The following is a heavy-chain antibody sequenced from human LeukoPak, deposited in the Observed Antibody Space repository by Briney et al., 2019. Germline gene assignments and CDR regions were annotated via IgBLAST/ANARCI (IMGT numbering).Heavy chain of an antibody. CDR2: IYYSGTT. D-gene: IGHD1-26*01. V-gene: IGHV4-59*01. Sequence: SETLSLTCTVSGASISTYYWSWIRQPPGKGLEWIGYIYYSGTTNYNPSPKSRVTISVDTSKNQFSLKLTSVTAADTAVYYCARAYSGTLPAKDWGQGTLVTVSS. CDR1: GASISTYY. J-gene: IGHJ4*02. CDR3: ARAYSGTLPAKD.